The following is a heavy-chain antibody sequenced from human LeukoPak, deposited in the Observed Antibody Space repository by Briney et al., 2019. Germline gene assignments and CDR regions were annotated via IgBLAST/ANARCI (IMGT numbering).Heavy chain of an antibody. CDR3: AKDGLYFDY. CDR2: ISSSGSTI. V-gene: IGHV3-48*03. J-gene: IGHJ4*02. Sequence: GGSLRLSCVASGFTFSSYEMNWVRRAPGKGLEWVSYISSSGSTIYYADSVKGRFTISRDNAKNSLYLQMNSLRAEDTAVYYCAKDGLYFDYWGQGTLVTVSS. CDR1: GFTFSSYE.